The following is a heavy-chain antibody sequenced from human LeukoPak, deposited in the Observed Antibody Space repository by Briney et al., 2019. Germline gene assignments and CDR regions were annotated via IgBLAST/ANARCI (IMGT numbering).Heavy chain of an antibody. CDR3: ARRGSCSWCPFDI. CDR2: IYHSGSS. V-gene: IGHV4-38-2*01. CDR1: GYSISSSYY. Sequence: SETLSLTCAVSGYSISSSYYWGWIRQPPGRGLEWIGSIYHSGSSYYNPSLKSRVSISVDTSKNYFSLNLNSVTATDTAVYYCARRGSCSWCPFDIWGQGTMVIVSS. D-gene: IGHD2-2*01. J-gene: IGHJ3*02.